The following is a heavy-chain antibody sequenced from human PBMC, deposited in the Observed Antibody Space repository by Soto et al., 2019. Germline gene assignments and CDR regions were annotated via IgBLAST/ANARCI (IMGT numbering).Heavy chain of an antibody. CDR2: IYSGGST. CDR3: ARGSRDRLEWLFPLKRDYYYYGMDV. D-gene: IGHD3-3*01. J-gene: IGHJ6*02. Sequence: PGGSLSLSCAASGFTVSSNYMSWVRQAPGKGLEWVSVIYSGGSTYYADSVKGRFTISRDNSKNTLYLQMNSLRAEDTAVYYCARGSRDRLEWLFPLKRDYYYYGMDVWGQGTTVTVSS. V-gene: IGHV3-66*01. CDR1: GFTVSSNY.